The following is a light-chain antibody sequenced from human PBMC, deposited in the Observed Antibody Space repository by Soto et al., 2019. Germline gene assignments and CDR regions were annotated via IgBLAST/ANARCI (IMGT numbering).Light chain of an antibody. Sequence: QLVLTQPRSVSGSPGQSLTISCTGTSSDVGGYNYVSWYQQHPGKAPKLMIYDVTKRPSGVPDRFSGSKSGNTASLTISGLQAEDEGDYYCCSHAGSYTYVFGTGTKLTVL. CDR1: SSDVGGYNY. CDR3: CSHAGSYTYV. V-gene: IGLV2-11*01. CDR2: DVT. J-gene: IGLJ1*01.